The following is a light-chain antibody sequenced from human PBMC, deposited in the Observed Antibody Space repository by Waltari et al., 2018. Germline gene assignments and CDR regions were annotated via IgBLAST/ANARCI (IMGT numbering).Light chain of an antibody. CDR2: GAS. CDR3: HQYNNWPGT. J-gene: IGKJ2*02. Sequence: VMTQFPATLSLSPGESATLFCRASQSITSNLAWYQQKPGQAPRLLMYGASIRAPGIQARVSGSGSGTEFTLTISSLQSEDFAVYYCHQYNNWPGTFGQGTKLEIK. CDR1: QSITSN. V-gene: IGKV3-15*01.